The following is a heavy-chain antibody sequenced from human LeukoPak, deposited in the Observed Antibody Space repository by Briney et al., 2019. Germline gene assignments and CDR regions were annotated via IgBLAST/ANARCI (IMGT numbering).Heavy chain of an antibody. D-gene: IGHD2-2*02. V-gene: IGHV4-31*03. Sequence: PSETLSLTCTVSGGSISSGGYYWSWIRQHPGKGLEWIGYIYYSGSTYYNPSLKSRVTISVDTSKNQFSLKLSSVTAADTAVYYCARYDGGVVPAAIRLEGDYFDYWGQGTLVTVSS. CDR3: ARYDGGVVPAAIRLEGDYFDY. CDR1: GGSISSGGYY. J-gene: IGHJ4*02. CDR2: IYYSGST.